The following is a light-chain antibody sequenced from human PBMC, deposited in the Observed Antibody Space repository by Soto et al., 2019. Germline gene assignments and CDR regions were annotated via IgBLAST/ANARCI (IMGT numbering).Light chain of an antibody. CDR1: SSDVGANKY. V-gene: IGLV2-8*01. CDR3: GSYAGSNSWV. CDR2: DVT. J-gene: IGLJ3*02. Sequence: QSVLAQPPSASGSPGQSVTISCTGTSSDVGANKYVSWYQHHPGKAPKLIIYDVTERPSGVPDRFSGSKSGNTASLTVSGLQSEDEADYYCGSYAGSNSWVFGGGTKVTVL.